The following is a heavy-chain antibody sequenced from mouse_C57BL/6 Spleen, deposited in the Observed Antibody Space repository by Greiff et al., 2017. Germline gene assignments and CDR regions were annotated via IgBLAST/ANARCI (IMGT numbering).Heavy chain of an antibody. Sequence: VKLMESGPGLVAPSQSLSITCTVSGFSLTSYAISWVRQPPGKGLEWLGVIWTGGGTNYNSALKSRLSISKDNSKSQVFLKMNSLQTDDTARYYCASNYYGHYYAMDYWGQGTSVTVSS. CDR2: IWTGGGT. CDR3: ASNYYGHYYAMDY. V-gene: IGHV2-9-1*01. CDR1: GFSLTSYA. D-gene: IGHD1-2*01. J-gene: IGHJ4*01.